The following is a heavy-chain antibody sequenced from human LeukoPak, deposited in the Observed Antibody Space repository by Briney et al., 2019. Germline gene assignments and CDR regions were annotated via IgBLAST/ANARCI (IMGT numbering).Heavy chain of an antibody. J-gene: IGHJ4*02. Sequence: PGGSLRLSCSASGFSFSNYAMHWVRQAPGKGLEYVSAISSNGGSTYYADSVKGRSTISRDNSKNTLYLQVSSLRAEDTAVYYCVKDIHYYGSGNYYNGYFDYWGQGTLVTVSS. CDR1: GFSFSNYA. V-gene: IGHV3-64D*09. CDR3: VKDIHYYGSGNYYNGYFDY. CDR2: ISSNGGST. D-gene: IGHD3-10*01.